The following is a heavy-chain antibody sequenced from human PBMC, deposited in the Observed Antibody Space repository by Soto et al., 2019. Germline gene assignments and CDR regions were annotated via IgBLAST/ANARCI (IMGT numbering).Heavy chain of an antibody. D-gene: IGHD3-9*01. Sequence: SGPTLVNPTQTLTLTCTFSGFSLSNTGMTVGWNRQPPGKALEWLALIYWHDDKRYNPSLKNRLTIAKDTSKNQVVLTLTNVGPVDTATYYCARSRFEILTGPFDSWGQGTLVTVSS. V-gene: IGHV2-5*01. CDR1: GFSLSNTGMT. J-gene: IGHJ5*01. CDR3: ARSRFEILTGPFDS. CDR2: IYWHDDK.